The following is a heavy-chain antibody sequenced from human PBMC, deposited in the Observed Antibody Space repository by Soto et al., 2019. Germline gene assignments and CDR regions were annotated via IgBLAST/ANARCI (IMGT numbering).Heavy chain of an antibody. V-gene: IGHV4-30-4*01. CDR1: GGSISSGDYY. CDR3: AKDHGTYASVGGDY. D-gene: IGHD1-26*01. Sequence: SETLSLTCTVSGGSISSGDYYWSWIRQPPGKGLEWIGYIYYSGSTYYNPSLKSRVTISVDTSKSTLSLQLNSLRAEDTAIYYCAKDHGTYASVGGDYWGQGTLVTVSS. CDR2: IYYSGST. J-gene: IGHJ4*02.